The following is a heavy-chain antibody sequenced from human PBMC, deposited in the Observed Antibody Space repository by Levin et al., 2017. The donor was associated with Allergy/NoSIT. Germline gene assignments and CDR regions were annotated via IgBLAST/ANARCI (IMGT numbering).Heavy chain of an antibody. CDR3: ARGGCSGKNCDYFNYGMDV. CDR2: ISGSGIRI. Sequence: GESLKISCAASGFTFSDYYMSWIRQAPGKGLEWVSYISGSGIRIYYADSVKGRFTISRENAKNSLFLQMNSLRAEDTAVYYCARGGCSGKNCDYFNYGMDVWGQGTTVTVSS. J-gene: IGHJ6*02. CDR1: GFTFSDYY. V-gene: IGHV3-11*01. D-gene: IGHD2-15*01.